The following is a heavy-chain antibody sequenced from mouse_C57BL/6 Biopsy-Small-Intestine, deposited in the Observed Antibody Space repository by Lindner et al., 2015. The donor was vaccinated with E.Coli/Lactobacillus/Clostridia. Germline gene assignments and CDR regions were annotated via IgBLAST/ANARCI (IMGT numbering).Heavy chain of an antibody. J-gene: IGHJ2*01. V-gene: IGHV1-80*01. Sequence: VQLQESGPELVKPWASVKISCKASGYIFSNSWIIWVKQRPGEGLEWIGWIYPGDGDTNYSGKFKGKATLTADRSSSTAYMQLTSLTSEDSAVYFCARYSNYNFDHWGQGTTLTVSS. CDR1: GYIFSNSW. CDR3: ARYSNYNFDH. CDR2: IYPGDGDT. D-gene: IGHD2-5*01.